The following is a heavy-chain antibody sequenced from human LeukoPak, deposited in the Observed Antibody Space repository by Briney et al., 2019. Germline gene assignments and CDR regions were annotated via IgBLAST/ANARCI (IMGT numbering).Heavy chain of an antibody. CDR3: ATLEGDYYDSSGYLFAEYFQH. CDR1: GGSISSYY. V-gene: IGHV4-59*01. J-gene: IGHJ1*01. D-gene: IGHD3-22*01. CDR2: IYYSGST. Sequence: SETLSLTCTVSGGSISSYYWSWIRQPPGKGLEWIGYIYYSGSTNYNPSLKSRVTISVNTSKNQFSLKLSSVTAADTAVYYCATLEGDYYDSSGYLFAEYFQHWGQGTLVTVSS.